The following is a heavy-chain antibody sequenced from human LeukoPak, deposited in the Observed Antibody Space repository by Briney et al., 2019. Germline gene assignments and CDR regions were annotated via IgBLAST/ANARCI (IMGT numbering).Heavy chain of an antibody. V-gene: IGHV4-39*01. J-gene: IGHJ4*02. D-gene: IGHD2-15*01. CDR1: GGPISSSSYY. Sequence: SETPYLTCTDSGGPISSSSYYWGWIRQPPGKGLEWIGSIYYSGSTYYNPSLKSRVTISVDTSKNQFSLKLSSVTAADTAVYYCARRPYCSGGSCYSMNYFDYWGQGTLVTVSS. CDR2: IYYSGST. CDR3: ARRPYCSGGSCYSMNYFDY.